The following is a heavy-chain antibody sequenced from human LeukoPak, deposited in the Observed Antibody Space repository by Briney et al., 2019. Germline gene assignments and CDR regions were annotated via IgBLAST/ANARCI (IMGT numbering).Heavy chain of an antibody. CDR1: GYTFTSYA. V-gene: IGHV1-3*01. CDR2: INAGNGNT. Sequence: ASVKVSCKASGYTFTSYAMHWVRQAPGQRLEWMGWINAGNGNTKYSQKFQGRVTITRDTSASTAYMELSSLRSEDTAVYYCAGTKSVRGDSSPLGYWGQGTLVTVSS. D-gene: IGHD3-10*01. J-gene: IGHJ4*02. CDR3: AGTKSVRGDSSPLGY.